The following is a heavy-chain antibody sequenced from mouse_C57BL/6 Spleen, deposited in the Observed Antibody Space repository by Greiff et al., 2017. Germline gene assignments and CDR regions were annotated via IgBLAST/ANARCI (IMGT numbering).Heavy chain of an antibody. CDR1: GFTFSDYG. CDR2: ISSGSSTI. Sequence: EVKLVESGGGLVKPGGSLKLSCAASGFTFSDYGMHWVRQAPEKGLEWVAYISSGSSTIYYADTVKGRFTISRDNAKNTLFLQMTSLGSEDTAMYYCARDWDYYAMDYWGQGTSVTVSS. J-gene: IGHJ4*01. CDR3: ARDWDYYAMDY. V-gene: IGHV5-17*01. D-gene: IGHD4-1*01.